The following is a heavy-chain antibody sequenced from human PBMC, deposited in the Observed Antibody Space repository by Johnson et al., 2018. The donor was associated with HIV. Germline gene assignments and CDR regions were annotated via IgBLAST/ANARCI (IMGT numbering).Heavy chain of an antibody. CDR3: AKDQWSSSWTNDAFDI. CDR2: ISGSGGST. V-gene: IGHV3-23*04. J-gene: IGHJ3*02. Sequence: VQLVESGGGVVQPGRSLRLSCAASGFTFSNYAMHWVRQAPGKGLEWVSGISGSGGSTYYADSVKGRFTISRDNSKNTLYLQMNSLRAEDTAVYYCAKDQWSSSWTNDAFDIWGQGTMVTVSS. CDR1: GFTFSNYA. D-gene: IGHD6-13*01.